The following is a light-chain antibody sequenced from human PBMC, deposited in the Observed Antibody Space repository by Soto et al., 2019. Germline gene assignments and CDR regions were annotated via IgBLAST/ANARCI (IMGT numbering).Light chain of an antibody. CDR3: GTWDSSLSAVV. CDR2: DDN. V-gene: IGLV1-51*01. Sequence: QSVLTQPPSVSAAPGQKVTISCSGSSSNIGSNFVSWYQQLPQTAPKLLTYDDNKRPSGIPDRFSGSKSGTSATLGITGLQTGDEADYYCGTWDSSLSAVVFGGGTQLTVL. CDR1: SSNIGSNF. J-gene: IGLJ2*01.